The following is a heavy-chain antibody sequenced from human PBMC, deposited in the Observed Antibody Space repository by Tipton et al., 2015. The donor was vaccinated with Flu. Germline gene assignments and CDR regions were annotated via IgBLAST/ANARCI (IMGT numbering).Heavy chain of an antibody. CDR1: GYSFTSYW. V-gene: IGHV5-10-1*01. J-gene: IGHJ6*03. D-gene: IGHD6-13*01. CDR3: ASSLSIAAAGRVPATYYYYMDV. CDR2: IDPSDSYT. Sequence: QLVQSGAEVKKPGESLRISCKGSGYSFTSYWISWVRQMPGKGLEWMGRIDPSDSYTNYSPSFQGHVTISADKSISTAYLQWSSLKASDTAMYYCASSLSIAAAGRVPATYYYYMDVWGKGTTVTVSS.